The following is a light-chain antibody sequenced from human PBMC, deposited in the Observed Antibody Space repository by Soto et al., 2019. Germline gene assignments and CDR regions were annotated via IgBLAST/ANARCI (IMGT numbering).Light chain of an antibody. CDR2: AAA. CDR3: QLYGDSRT. Sequence: EIVLTQSPGTLSLSTGERATLSCRASESVSSYFLAWYQQKPGQAPRLLIYAAASRATGIPDRFSGSGSRTDFTLSISRLEPEDFAVYYCQLYGDSRTFGQGTKVDIK. CDR1: ESVSSYF. V-gene: IGKV3-20*01. J-gene: IGKJ1*01.